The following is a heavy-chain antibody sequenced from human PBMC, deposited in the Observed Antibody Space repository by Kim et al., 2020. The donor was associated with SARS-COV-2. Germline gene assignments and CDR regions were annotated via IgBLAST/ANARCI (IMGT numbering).Heavy chain of an antibody. CDR2: IYTNTGNP. J-gene: IGHJ3*02. CDR3: AREVDTAMVTLTLYAFDI. Sequence: ASVKVSCKASGYTFTSYAMNWVRQAPGQGLEWMGGIYTNTGNPTYAQGFTGRFVFTLDTSVSTAYLQISSLKAEDTAVYYCAREVDTAMVTLTLYAFDIWGQGTMVTVSS. V-gene: IGHV7-4-1*02. D-gene: IGHD5-18*01. CDR1: GYTFTSYA.